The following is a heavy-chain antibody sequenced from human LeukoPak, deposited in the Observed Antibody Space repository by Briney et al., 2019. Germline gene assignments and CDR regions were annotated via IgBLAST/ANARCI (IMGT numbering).Heavy chain of an antibody. J-gene: IGHJ5*02. CDR3: ARDVMVRNWFDP. Sequence: ASVKVSCKASGYTFTSYGISWVRQAPGQRLEWMGWINAGNGNTKYSQKFQGRVTITRDTSASTAYMELSSLRSEDTAVYYCARDVMVRNWFDPWGQGTLVTVS. D-gene: IGHD3-10*01. V-gene: IGHV1-3*01. CDR2: INAGNGNT. CDR1: GYTFTSYG.